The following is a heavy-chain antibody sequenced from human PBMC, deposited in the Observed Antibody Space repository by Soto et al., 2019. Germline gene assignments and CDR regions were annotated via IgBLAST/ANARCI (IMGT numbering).Heavy chain of an antibody. Sequence: SETLSLTCAVYGGSFSGYFWSWIRQPPGKGLEWIGEIFHGGSTNYSPSLKSRVTISVDTSKNQFSLELSSVTAADTAVYYCARPHYYTNTFYYSVDDSVQGSLVTV. CDR1: GGSFSGYF. CDR3: ARPHYYTNTFYYSVDD. CDR2: IFHGGST. V-gene: IGHV4-34*12. J-gene: IGHJ4*02. D-gene: IGHD2-8*01.